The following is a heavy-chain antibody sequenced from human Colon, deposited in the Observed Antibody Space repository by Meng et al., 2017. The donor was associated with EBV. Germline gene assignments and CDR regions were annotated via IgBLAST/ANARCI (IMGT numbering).Heavy chain of an antibody. D-gene: IGHD2-21*02. Sequence: QVQLKEAGPGLVKPSASLSLPCAVSGGSLSSRNWWSWVRQPPGKGLEWIGEIYHSGSTNYNPSLKSRVTISVDESKNQFSLRLSSVTAADTAVYYCARVGAYCGGDCYHPRWGQGTLVTVSS. CDR2: IYHSGST. J-gene: IGHJ4*02. CDR3: ARVGAYCGGDCYHPR. CDR1: GGSLSSRNW. V-gene: IGHV4-4*02.